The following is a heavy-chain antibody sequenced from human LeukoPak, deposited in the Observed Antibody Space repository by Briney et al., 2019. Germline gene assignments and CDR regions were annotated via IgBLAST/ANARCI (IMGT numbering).Heavy chain of an antibody. J-gene: IGHJ4*02. CDR3: ATGKSYSSSWYRCDY. V-gene: IGHV1-69-2*01. Sequence: ASVTISCKASGYTFTDYYMHWVQQAPGKGLEWMGRVDPEDGGTIYAEKFQGRVTITADTSTDTAYMELSSLRSEDTAVYYCATGKSYSSSWYRCDYWGQGTLVTVSS. D-gene: IGHD6-13*01. CDR2: VDPEDGGT. CDR1: GYTFTDYY.